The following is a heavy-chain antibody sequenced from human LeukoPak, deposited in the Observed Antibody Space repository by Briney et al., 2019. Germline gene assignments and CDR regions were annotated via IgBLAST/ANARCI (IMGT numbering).Heavy chain of an antibody. D-gene: IGHD6-13*01. J-gene: IGHJ4*02. CDR1: GFTFSSYV. CDR2: ISYDGSNE. V-gene: IGHV3-30-3*01. Sequence: GGSLRLSCAASGFTFSSYVMHWVRQAPGKGLEWVAVISYDGSNEYYADSVKGRFTISRDNSKNTLFLQMNSLRAEDTAVYYCAKDRGAAADFDYWGQGTLVTVSS. CDR3: AKDRGAAADFDY.